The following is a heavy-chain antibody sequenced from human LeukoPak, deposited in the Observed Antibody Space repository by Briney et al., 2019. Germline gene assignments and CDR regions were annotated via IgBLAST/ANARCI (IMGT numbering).Heavy chain of an antibody. CDR1: GFTFNTYA. Sequence: GGSLRLSCAASGFTFNTYALHWVRQAPGKGLDWVAVISYDGGSKWYADSVKGRFTISRDNSKNTLYLQMNSLRAEDTAVYYCARSSGYSLTSYYYYYYYMDVWGKGTTVTISS. V-gene: IGHV3-30*04. CDR2: ISYDGGSK. J-gene: IGHJ6*03. D-gene: IGHD3-22*01. CDR3: ARSSGYSLTSYYYYYYYMDV.